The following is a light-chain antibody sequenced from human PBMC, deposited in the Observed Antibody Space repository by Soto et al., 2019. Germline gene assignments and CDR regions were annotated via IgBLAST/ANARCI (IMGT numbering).Light chain of an antibody. CDR3: LLDFSYFWA. CDR1: QGIRSA. J-gene: IGKJ1*01. Sequence: IQMTQSPSTLSASVGDRVTITCRASQGIRSALGWYQQKPGKVPKLLIYAASTLQSGVPSRFSGSGSGTDFTLTISSLQPEDFATYYCLLDFSYFWAFGQGTKVDI. CDR2: AAS. V-gene: IGKV1-6*01.